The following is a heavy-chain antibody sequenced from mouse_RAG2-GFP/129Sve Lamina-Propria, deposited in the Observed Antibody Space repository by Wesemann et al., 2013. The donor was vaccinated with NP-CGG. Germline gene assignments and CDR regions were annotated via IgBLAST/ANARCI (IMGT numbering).Heavy chain of an antibody. CDR2: IYPGSGST. V-gene: IGHV1-55*01. J-gene: IGHJ2*01. Sequence: QVQLQQPGAELVKPGASVKLSCKASGYTFTSYWMHWVKQRPGQGLEWIGDIYPGSGSTNYNEKFKSKATLTVDTSSSTAYMQLSSLTSEDSAVYYCARSDYYGSSHYWGQGTTLTVSS. CDR3: ARSDYYGSSHY. CDR1: GYTFTSYW. D-gene: IGHD1-1*01.